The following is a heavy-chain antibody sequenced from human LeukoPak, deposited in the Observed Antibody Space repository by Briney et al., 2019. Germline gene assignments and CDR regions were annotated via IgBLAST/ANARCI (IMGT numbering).Heavy chain of an antibody. CDR3: ATGGDILTGYYIRPGSLDYYGMDV. D-gene: IGHD3-9*01. V-gene: IGHV1-46*01. CDR1: GYTFTSYY. J-gene: IGHJ6*02. Sequence: ASVKVSSKASGYTFTSYYMHWVRQAPGQGLEWMGIINPSGGSTSYAQKFQGRVTMTRDTSTSTVYMELSSLRSEDTAVYYCATGGDILTGYYIRPGSLDYYGMDVWGQGTTVTVSS. CDR2: INPSGGST.